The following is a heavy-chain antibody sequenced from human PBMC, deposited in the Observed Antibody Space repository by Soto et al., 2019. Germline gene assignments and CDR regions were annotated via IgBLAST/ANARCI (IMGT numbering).Heavy chain of an antibody. CDR1: GYTFTGYY. CDR2: INPNSCGT. J-gene: IGHJ4*02. Sequence: GASVKVSCKASGYTFTGYYMHWVRQAPGQGLEWMGWINPNSCGTNYSQKFQGWVTMTRDTSISTAYMELSRLRSDDTAVYYCAGDLGAARPCYFDYWGQGTLVTVSS. V-gene: IGHV1-2*04. CDR3: AGDLGAARPCYFDY. D-gene: IGHD6-6*01.